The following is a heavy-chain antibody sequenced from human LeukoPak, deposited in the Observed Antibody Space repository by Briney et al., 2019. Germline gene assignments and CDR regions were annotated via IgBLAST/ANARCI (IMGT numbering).Heavy chain of an antibody. D-gene: IGHD2-15*01. CDR2: INPSGETT. CDR1: GYTFTDYY. J-gene: IGHJ4*02. CDR3: ARVSEGGGSSNAFEY. V-gene: IGHV1-46*01. Sequence: GASVKVSCKASGYTFTDYYIHWVRQAPGQGLEWMGIINPSGETTSYAQKFQGRVTMTRDMSTSTVYLELSSLRSEDTAVYYCARVSEGGGSSNAFEYWGQGTLVTVSS.